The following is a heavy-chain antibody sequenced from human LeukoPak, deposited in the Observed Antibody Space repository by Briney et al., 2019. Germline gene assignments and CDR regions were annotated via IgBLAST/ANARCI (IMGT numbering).Heavy chain of an antibody. CDR3: ARGVVITNFAY. D-gene: IGHD3-3*01. J-gene: IGHJ4*02. CDR1: GGSISSSNYY. CDR2: IHYSGST. V-gene: IGHV4-39*01. Sequence: PETLSLTCTVSGGSISSSNYYWAWIRQPPGKGLEWIGNIHYSGSTYYNASLNSRITMSIDTSKNRFSLRLSSVTAADTAVYYCARGVVITNFAYWGQGTLVTVSS.